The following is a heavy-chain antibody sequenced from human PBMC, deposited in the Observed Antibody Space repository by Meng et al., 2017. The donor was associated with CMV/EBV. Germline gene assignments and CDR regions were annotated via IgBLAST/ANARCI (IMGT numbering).Heavy chain of an antibody. CDR2: ISSRGSSI. J-gene: IGHJ6*02. CDR3: AREVTSGNYAMDV. V-gene: IGHV3-11*04. CDR1: GFTFGDYA. D-gene: IGHD1-26*01. Sequence: GESLKISCTASGFTFGDYAMSWIRQAPGKGLEWVSYISSRGSSIYYADSVKGRFTISRDNAKNSLYLQMNSLRAEDTAMYYCAREVTSGNYAMDVWGQGTTVTVSS.